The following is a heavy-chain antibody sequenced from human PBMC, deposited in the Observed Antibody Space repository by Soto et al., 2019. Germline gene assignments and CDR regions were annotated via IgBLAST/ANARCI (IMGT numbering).Heavy chain of an antibody. CDR1: GFPFSRYG. CDR3: AKETIQVGGPNYFDY. J-gene: IGHJ4*02. CDR2: IPWDGLAQ. D-gene: IGHD1-1*01. V-gene: IGHV3-30*18. Sequence: VQLVESGGGVVQPGRSLRLLCEASGFPFSRYGMHWVRQAPGMGLEWVAVIPWDGLAQYYGDSVRGRFTISRDNSQSTLYLQMNSLRTEDTAIYYCAKETIQVGGPNYFDYWGQGVLVTVSS.